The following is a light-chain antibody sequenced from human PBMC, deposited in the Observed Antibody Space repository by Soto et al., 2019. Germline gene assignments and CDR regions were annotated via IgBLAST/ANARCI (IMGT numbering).Light chain of an antibody. Sequence: EIVMTQSPATLSVSPGEGATLSCRASQSISSKLAWYQQKPGQAPRLLIYGASTRATGVPARFSGSGSGTEFTFTISRLQSEDLAVYSCQHYNDWRWTFGQGTKVEIK. CDR1: QSISSK. V-gene: IGKV3-15*01. CDR3: QHYNDWRWT. J-gene: IGKJ1*01. CDR2: GAS.